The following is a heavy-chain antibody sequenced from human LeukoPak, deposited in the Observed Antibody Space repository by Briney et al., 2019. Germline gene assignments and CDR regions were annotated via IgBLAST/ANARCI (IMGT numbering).Heavy chain of an antibody. CDR3: ARGSSDSSGYYLDY. V-gene: IGHV3-20*01. CDR2: INWNGGST. J-gene: IGHJ4*02. D-gene: IGHD3-22*01. CDR1: GFTFDDYG. Sequence: GGSLRLSCAASGFTFDDYGMSWVRQAPGKGLEWVSGINWNGGSTGYADSVMGRFTISRDNAKNSLYLQMNSLRAEDTALYHCARGSSDSSGYYLDYWGQGTLVTVSS.